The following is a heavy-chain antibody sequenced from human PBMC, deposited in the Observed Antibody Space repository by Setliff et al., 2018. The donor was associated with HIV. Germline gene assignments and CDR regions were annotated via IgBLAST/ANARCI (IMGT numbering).Heavy chain of an antibody. V-gene: IGHV3-30*02. J-gene: IGHJ3*02. CDR3: VKDGDYRNGDYDAFDI. CDR1: GFTFSAHG. D-gene: IGHD4-17*01. CDR2: INYDDNYE. Sequence: PGGSLRLSCAASGFTFSAHGMHWVRQAPGKGLEWVTFINYDDNYEYYADSVEGRFTISRDNSKSTVELQMTSLTAEDTAVYYCVKDGDYRNGDYDAFDIWGQGTMFTVSS.